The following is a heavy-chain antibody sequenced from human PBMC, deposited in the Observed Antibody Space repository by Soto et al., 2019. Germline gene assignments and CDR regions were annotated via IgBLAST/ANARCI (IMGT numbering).Heavy chain of an antibody. Sequence: SETLSLTCDVYGGSFSRYYWNWIRQPPGKGLEWLGEINHSGSTNYNPSLKSRVTISVDTSKNQFSLKLSSVTAADTGVYYCAKCYPEQLVRAWGYSPRGPGSPDP. J-gene: IGHJ5*02. CDR2: INHSGST. CDR3: AKCYPEQLVRAWGYSPRGPGSPDP. CDR1: GGSFSRYY. D-gene: IGHD6-6*01. V-gene: IGHV4-34*01.